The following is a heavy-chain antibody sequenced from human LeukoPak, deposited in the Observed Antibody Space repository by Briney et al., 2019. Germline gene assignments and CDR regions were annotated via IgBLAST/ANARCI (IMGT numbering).Heavy chain of an antibody. Sequence: PGGSLRLSCAASGFTFDDYAMHWVRQAPGKGLEWVSGISWNSGSIGYADSVKGRFTISRDNAKNSPYLQMNSLRAEDTALYYCAKGGYSSGWTGWFDPWGQGTLVTVSS. V-gene: IGHV3-9*01. CDR1: GFTFDDYA. CDR3: AKGGYSSGWTGWFDP. D-gene: IGHD6-19*01. J-gene: IGHJ5*02. CDR2: ISWNSGSI.